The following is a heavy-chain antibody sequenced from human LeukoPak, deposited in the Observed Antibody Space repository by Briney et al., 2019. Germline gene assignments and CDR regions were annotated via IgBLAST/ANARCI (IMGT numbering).Heavy chain of an antibody. CDR1: GFTFSDYY. D-gene: IGHD3-10*01. Sequence: SGGSLRLSCAASGFTFSDYYMSWIRQAPGKGLEWVSYISSSGSTIYYADSVKGRFTISRDNAKNTLYLQMNSLRAEDTAVYYCARESTAYYYGSGNLDYWGQGTLVTVSS. CDR2: ISSSGSTI. J-gene: IGHJ4*02. V-gene: IGHV3-11*04. CDR3: ARESTAYYYGSGNLDY.